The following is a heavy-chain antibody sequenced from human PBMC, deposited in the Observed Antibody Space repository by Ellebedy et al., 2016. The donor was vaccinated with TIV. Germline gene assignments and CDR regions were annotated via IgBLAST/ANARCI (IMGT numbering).Heavy chain of an antibody. CDR1: GDSITSYY. Sequence: SETLSLXXTVSGDSITSYYWSWIRQPPGKGLEWIGSIYYSGSTYYNPSLKSRVTISVDKSKNQFSLKLSSVTAADTAVYYCARAQGGMDVWGQGTTVTVSS. CDR3: ARAQGGMDV. V-gene: IGHV4-59*12. J-gene: IGHJ6*02. CDR2: IYYSGST.